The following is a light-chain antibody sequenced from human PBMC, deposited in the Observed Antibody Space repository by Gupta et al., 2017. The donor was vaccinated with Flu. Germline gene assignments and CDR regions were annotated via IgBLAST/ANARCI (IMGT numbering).Light chain of an antibody. CDR1: ALPKQY. Sequence: SYELTQPPSLSVSPGQTARITCSGDALPKQYAYWYQQRPGQAPVLVIYKDTERPSGIPERFSGSSSGTTVTLTIRGVQAEDEAEYYCQSSDIGNGYVVFGGGTKVTVL. CDR3: QSSDIGNGYVV. J-gene: IGLJ2*01. CDR2: KDT. V-gene: IGLV3-25*03.